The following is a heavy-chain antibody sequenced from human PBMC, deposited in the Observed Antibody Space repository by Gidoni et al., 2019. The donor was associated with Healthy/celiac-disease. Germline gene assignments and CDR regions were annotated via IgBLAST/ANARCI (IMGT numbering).Heavy chain of an antibody. D-gene: IGHD6-19*01. J-gene: IGHJ4*02. CDR2: ISWNGGSL. Sequence: EVQLVEPGGGLVQPGRSLRLSGAASGFTLSDYAMPWVRPAPGKGLECVSGISWNGGSLGYADSVKGRFTISRDNAKNSLYLQMNSLRAEDTALYYCAKDIRQWLAGPDYWGQGTLVTVSS. CDR1: GFTLSDYA. V-gene: IGHV3-9*01. CDR3: AKDIRQWLAGPDY.